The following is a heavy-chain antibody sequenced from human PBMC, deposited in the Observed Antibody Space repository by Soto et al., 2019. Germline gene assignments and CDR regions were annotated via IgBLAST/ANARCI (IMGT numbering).Heavy chain of an antibody. J-gene: IGHJ4*02. V-gene: IGHV4-31*03. CDR2: IYYSGNT. Sequence: QVQLQESGPGLVKPSQTLSLTCTVSGGSVSSGGYYWSWIRQHPGKGLEWIGYIYYSGNTFYTPSLKSRVTISGDTSKNQFSLKLSCVTAADTAVYYCARKKGYSYGPHDLDYWGQGTRVTVSS. D-gene: IGHD5-18*01. CDR3: ARKKGYSYGPHDLDY. CDR1: GGSVSSGGYY.